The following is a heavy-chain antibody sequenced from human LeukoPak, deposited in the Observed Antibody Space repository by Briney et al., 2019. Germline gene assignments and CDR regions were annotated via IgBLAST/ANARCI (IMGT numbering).Heavy chain of an antibody. V-gene: IGHV3-30*04. CDR3: ARDSEGGHIVVVTATGGFDY. CDR1: GFTFSSYA. Sequence: PGGSLRLSCAASGFTFSSYAMHWVRQAPGKGLEWVAVISYDGSNKYYADSVKGRFTISRDNSKNTLYLQMNSLRAEDTAVYYCARDSEGGHIVVVTATGGFDYWGQGTLVTVSS. D-gene: IGHD2-21*02. J-gene: IGHJ4*02. CDR2: ISYDGSNK.